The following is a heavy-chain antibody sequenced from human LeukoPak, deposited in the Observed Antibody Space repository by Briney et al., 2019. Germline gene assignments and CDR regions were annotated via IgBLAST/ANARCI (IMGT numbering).Heavy chain of an antibody. CDR2: ISGYNTYT. D-gene: IGHD2-15*01. CDR1: NNTLSNNG. V-gene: IGHV1-18*01. CDR3: ARDRFLLLDAFDI. Sequence: ASVKVSCKASNNTLSNNGITWVRQAPGQGLEWMGWISGYNTYTTYAQKFQGRVTMTRDTSISTAYMELSRLRSDDTAVYYCARDRFLLLDAFDIWGQGTMVTVSS. J-gene: IGHJ3*02.